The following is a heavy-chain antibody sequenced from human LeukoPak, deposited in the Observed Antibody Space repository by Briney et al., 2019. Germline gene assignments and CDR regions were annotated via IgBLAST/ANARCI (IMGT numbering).Heavy chain of an antibody. CDR1: GYTFTNYY. V-gene: IGHV1-46*01. D-gene: IGHD1-26*01. CDR2: INPSGGST. CDR3: ARGGVGATTYVWFDP. Sequence: ASVKVSCKASGYTFTNYYIHWVRQAPGQGLECMGIINPSGGSTSYAQKFQGRVTMTRDMSTSTVYMELSSLRSEDTAVYYCARGGVGATTYVWFDPWGQGALVTVSS. J-gene: IGHJ5*02.